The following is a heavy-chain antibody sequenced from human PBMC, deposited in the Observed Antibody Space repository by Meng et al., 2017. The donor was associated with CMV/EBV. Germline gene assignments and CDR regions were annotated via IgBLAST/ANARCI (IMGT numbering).Heavy chain of an antibody. J-gene: IGHJ6*02. CDR2: ISSSGSTI. CDR3: ARRPSYSSPNYYYYGMDV. D-gene: IGHD6-13*01. V-gene: IGHV3-48*03. Sequence: GESLKISCAASGFTFSSYEMNWVRQAPGKGLEWVSYISSSGSTIYYADSVKGRFTISRDNAKNSLYLQMNSLRAEDTAVYYCARRPSYSSPNYYYYGMDVWGQGTTVTVSS. CDR1: GFTFSSYE.